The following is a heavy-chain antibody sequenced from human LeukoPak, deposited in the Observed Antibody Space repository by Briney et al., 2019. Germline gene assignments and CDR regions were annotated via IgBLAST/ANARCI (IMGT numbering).Heavy chain of an antibody. CDR2: IYYSGST. D-gene: IGHD6-19*01. J-gene: IGHJ6*03. CDR1: GGSISSSSYY. CDR3: ARQVGQWLVTYYYYYMDV. Sequence: PSETLSLTCTVSGGSISSSSYYWGWIRQPPGKGLEWIGSIYYSGSTYYNPSLKSRVTISVDTSKNQFSLKLSSVTAADTAAYYCARQVGQWLVTYYYYYMDVWGKGTTVTISS. V-gene: IGHV4-39*01.